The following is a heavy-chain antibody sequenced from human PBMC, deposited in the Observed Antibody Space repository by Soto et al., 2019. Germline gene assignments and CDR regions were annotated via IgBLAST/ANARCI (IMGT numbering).Heavy chain of an antibody. Sequence: QVQLQQWGAGLLKPSETLSLTCAVYGGSFSGYYWSWIRQPPGKGLEWIGEINHSGSTNYNPSLKSRVTISVDTSKNQFSLKLSSVTAADTAVYYCARGPTLVGATTFTKNDAFDIWGQGTMVTVSS. CDR1: GGSFSGYY. CDR3: ARGPTLVGATTFTKNDAFDI. D-gene: IGHD1-26*01. V-gene: IGHV4-34*01. J-gene: IGHJ3*02. CDR2: INHSGST.